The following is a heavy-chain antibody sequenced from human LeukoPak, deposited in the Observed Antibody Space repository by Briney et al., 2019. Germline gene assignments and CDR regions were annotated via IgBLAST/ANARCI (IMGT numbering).Heavy chain of an antibody. CDR1: GFTFSSYG. Sequence: PGGSLRLSCAASGFTFSSYGMHWVRQAPGKGLEWVAVISYDGSNKYYADSVKGRFTISRDNSKNTLYLQMNSLRAEDTAVYYCAKGRENWGWSAAFDIWGQGTMVTVSS. CDR3: AKGRENWGWSAAFDI. D-gene: IGHD7-27*01. V-gene: IGHV3-30*18. CDR2: ISYDGSNK. J-gene: IGHJ3*02.